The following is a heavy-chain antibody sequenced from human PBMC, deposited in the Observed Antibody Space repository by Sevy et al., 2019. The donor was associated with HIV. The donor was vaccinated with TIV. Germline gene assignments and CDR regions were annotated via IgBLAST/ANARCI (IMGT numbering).Heavy chain of an antibody. V-gene: IGHV4-34*01. Sequence: SQTLSLTCAVYGGSFSGYYWSWIRQPPGKGLEWIGEINHSGSTNYNPSLKSRVTISVDTSKNQFSLKLSSVTAADTDVYYCARVGLGIVVVPAAIGAGGPNWFDPWGQGTLVTVSS. CDR1: GGSFSGYY. J-gene: IGHJ5*02. CDR3: ARVGLGIVVVPAAIGAGGPNWFDP. D-gene: IGHD2-2*03. CDR2: INHSGST.